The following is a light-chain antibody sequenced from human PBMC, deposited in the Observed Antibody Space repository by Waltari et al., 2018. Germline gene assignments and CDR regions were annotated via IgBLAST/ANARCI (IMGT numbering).Light chain of an antibody. Sequence: IQMPQSPSSLPASAGDRVPITCQASQDITSYLNWYRQKPGKAPQLLIYDASNLETGVPSRFSGSGSGTDFTFTISSLQPEDVATYYCQQYDNLPGTFGGGTKVEIK. CDR2: DAS. V-gene: IGKV1-33*01. J-gene: IGKJ4*01. CDR3: QQYDNLPGT. CDR1: QDITSY.